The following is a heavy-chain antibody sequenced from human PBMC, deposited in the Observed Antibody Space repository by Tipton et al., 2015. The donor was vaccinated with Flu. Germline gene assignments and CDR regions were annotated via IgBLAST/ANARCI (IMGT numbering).Heavy chain of an antibody. J-gene: IGHJ5*02. Sequence: TLSLTCTVSGDSISGYYWGWIRQPPGKGLEWIGNIHHTGNRYYNPSLKSRVTISVDRSKNQFSLRVISVTAADTALYYCARRDFSNYVSDPKNWFDPWGQGTLVTVSS. V-gene: IGHV4-38-2*02. CDR2: IHHTGNR. D-gene: IGHD4-11*01. CDR3: ARRDFSNYVSDPKNWFDP. CDR1: GDSISGYY.